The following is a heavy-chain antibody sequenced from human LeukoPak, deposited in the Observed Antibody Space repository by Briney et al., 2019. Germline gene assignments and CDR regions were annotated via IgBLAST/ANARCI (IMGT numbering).Heavy chain of an antibody. CDR1: GYTFTSNY. Sequence: ASVKVSCKASGYTFTSNYIHWVRQAPGQGLEWMGMIYPRDGSTSYAQKFQGRVTATRDTSTSTVHMELSGLRSEDTAVHYCARDQEGFDYWGQGTLVTVSS. CDR3: ARDQEGFDY. V-gene: IGHV1-46*01. J-gene: IGHJ4*02. CDR2: IYPRDGST.